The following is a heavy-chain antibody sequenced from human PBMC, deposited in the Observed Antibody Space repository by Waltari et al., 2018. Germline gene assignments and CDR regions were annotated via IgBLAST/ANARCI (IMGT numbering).Heavy chain of an antibody. Sequence: QVQLQESGPGLVKPSETLSLTCTVSGGSISSYYWSWIRQPPGKGLEWIGYIYYSGSQNYNPSVKSRVTKSVDTSKNQFSLKLSSVTAADTAVYYCATTTVTTDWYFDLWGRGTLVTVSS. CDR3: ATTTVTTDWYFDL. CDR1: GGSISSYY. V-gene: IGHV4-59*12. J-gene: IGHJ2*01. CDR2: IYYSGSQ. D-gene: IGHD4-17*01.